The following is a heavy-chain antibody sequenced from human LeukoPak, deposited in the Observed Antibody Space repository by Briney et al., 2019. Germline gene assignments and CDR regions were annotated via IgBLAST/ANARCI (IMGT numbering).Heavy chain of an antibody. V-gene: IGHV3-23*01. D-gene: IGHD3-16*01. CDR3: ARVPLPLGYYFDY. J-gene: IGHJ4*02. Sequence: GGSLRLSCAASGFTFSSYAMSWVRQAPGKGLEWDSAISGSGGSTYYADSVKGRFTISRDNAKNTLYLQMNSLRAEDTAVYYCARVPLPLGYYFDYWGQGTLVTVSS. CDR1: GFTFSSYA. CDR2: ISGSGGST.